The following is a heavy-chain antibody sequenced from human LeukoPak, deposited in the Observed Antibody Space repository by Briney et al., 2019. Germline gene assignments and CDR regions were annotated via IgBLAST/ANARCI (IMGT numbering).Heavy chain of an antibody. Sequence: ASVKVSCKASGYTFTDYYIHWVRQAPGQGREWMAWIDPNSGATNYAQKFQGRITMTRDTSISTTYMELSRLRSDDTAVYSCARVGATYSGDPWGQGTLVTVSS. J-gene: IGHJ5*02. CDR1: GYTFTDYY. CDR3: ARVGATYSGDP. CDR2: IDPNSGAT. V-gene: IGHV1-2*02. D-gene: IGHD1-26*01.